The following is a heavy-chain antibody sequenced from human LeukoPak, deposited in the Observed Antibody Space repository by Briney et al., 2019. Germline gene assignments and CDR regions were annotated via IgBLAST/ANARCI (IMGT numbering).Heavy chain of an antibody. CDR2: IKQDGSDR. D-gene: IGHD6-19*01. V-gene: IGHV3-7*03. CDR1: GFTIRNYW. Sequence: GGSLRLSCAASGFTIRNYWMSWVRQAPGTGLEWVANIKQDGSDRNYVTSVRGRFTISRDNAESSLYLQMNSLRAEDTAVYYCVRNLAVAGTCFDSWGQGTLVPVSS. CDR3: VRNLAVAGTCFDS. J-gene: IGHJ4*02.